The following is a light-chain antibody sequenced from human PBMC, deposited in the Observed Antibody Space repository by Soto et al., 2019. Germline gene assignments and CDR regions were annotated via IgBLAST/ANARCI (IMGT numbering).Light chain of an antibody. V-gene: IGKV3-11*01. CDR3: QQRAIWPYT. J-gene: IGKJ2*01. CDR2: DAS. Sequence: EIALTQSPAPLALSPGEKATLSRRAHRTVFNFLILYQQKPGQAPRLLIYDASNRATDIPARFSGTGSGTDFRLTISSLEPEDFALYFCQQRAIWPYTFGPGTKLEIK. CDR1: RTVFNF.